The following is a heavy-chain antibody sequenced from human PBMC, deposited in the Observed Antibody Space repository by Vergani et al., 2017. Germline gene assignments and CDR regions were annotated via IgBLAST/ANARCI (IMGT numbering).Heavy chain of an antibody. Sequence: EVQLVESGGGLVKPGGSLRLSCAASGFTFSSYSMNWVRQAPGKGLEWVSAISGSGGSTYYADSVKGRFTISRDNSKNTLYLQMNSLRAEDTAVYYCARDTGYNWNYLRDWGQGTLVTVSS. CDR2: ISGSGGST. D-gene: IGHD1-7*01. J-gene: IGHJ4*02. V-gene: IGHV3-23*04. CDR1: GFTFSSYS. CDR3: ARDTGYNWNYLRD.